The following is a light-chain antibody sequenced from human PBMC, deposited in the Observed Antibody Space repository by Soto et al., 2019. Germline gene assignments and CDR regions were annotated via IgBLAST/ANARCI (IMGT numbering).Light chain of an antibody. CDR1: QSVSSTY. V-gene: IGKV3-20*01. Sequence: EIVLTQSPGTLSLSPGERATLSCRASQSVSSTYLAWYHHKPGQAPRLLIYGASSRAAGIPDRFSGSGSGTDFTLTISRLEPEDLAVYYCHQYGSSRHPCGQGTKVEIK. J-gene: IGKJ2*01. CDR3: HQYGSSRHP. CDR2: GAS.